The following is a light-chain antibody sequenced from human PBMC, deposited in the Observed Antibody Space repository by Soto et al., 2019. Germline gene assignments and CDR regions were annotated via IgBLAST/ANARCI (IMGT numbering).Light chain of an antibody. J-gene: IGKJ1*01. Sequence: PGERATLSCRASENVRTFVDWYQQKPGQAPRLLIYAASTRATGIPARFSGSGSGTEFTLTISSLQSEDFAVYYCQQYNNWPWTFGQGTKVDIK. CDR3: QQYNNWPWT. CDR2: AAS. V-gene: IGKV3-15*01. CDR1: ENVRTF.